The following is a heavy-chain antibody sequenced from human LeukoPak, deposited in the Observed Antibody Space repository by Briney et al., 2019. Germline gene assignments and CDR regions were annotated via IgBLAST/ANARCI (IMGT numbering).Heavy chain of an antibody. J-gene: IGHJ4*02. CDR2: INPNSGGT. CDR3: ARGGYSGYVELDY. Sequence: GASVKVSCKASGYTFTGYYMHWVRQAPGQGLEWMGRINPNSGGTNYAQKFQGRVTMTRDTSISTAYMELSRLRSDDTAVYYCARGGYSGYVELDYWGQGTLVTVSS. D-gene: IGHD5-12*01. CDR1: GYTFTGYY. V-gene: IGHV1-2*06.